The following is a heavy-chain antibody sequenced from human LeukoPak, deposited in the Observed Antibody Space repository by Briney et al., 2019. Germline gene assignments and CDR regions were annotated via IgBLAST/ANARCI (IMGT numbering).Heavy chain of an antibody. CDR1: GGSISSTNW. V-gene: IGHV4-4*02. J-gene: IGHJ5*02. D-gene: IGHD6-19*01. Sequence: SETLSLTCGVSGGSISSTNWWTWVRQPPGGGLEWIGEVHLNGRTHYSPSLESRVTMSVDMSENHISLKLTSVTAADTAVYYCARPQSVTGLGTGWFDPWGQGTLVTVSS. CDR2: VHLNGRT. CDR3: ARPQSVTGLGTGWFDP.